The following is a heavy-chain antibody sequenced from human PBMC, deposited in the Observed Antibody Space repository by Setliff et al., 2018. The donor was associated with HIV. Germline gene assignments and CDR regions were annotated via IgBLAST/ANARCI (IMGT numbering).Heavy chain of an antibody. CDR1: GGSISTHY. D-gene: IGHD5-12*01. J-gene: IGHJ4*02. CDR2: VYYDAST. V-gene: IGHV4-59*11. Sequence: PSETLSLTCTVSGGSISTHYWSWIRQPPGKGLEWIGTVYYDASTIYTPSLNSRVIISVDTSKSQFSLNLSAVTAADTAVYYCARWGDGYNSYDSRGQGTLVTVSS. CDR3: ARWGDGYNSYDS.